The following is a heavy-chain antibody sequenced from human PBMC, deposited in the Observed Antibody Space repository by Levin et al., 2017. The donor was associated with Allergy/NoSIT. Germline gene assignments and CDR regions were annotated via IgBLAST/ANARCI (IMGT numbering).Heavy chain of an antibody. CDR1: DGSISSSSYY. CDR3: GRGDGDF. V-gene: IGHV4-39*07. J-gene: IGHJ4*02. Sequence: PSETLSLTCTVSDGSISSSSYYWGWIRQPPGTGLEWIGSTYYGGNTHYNPSLKSRVTISIDMANKHLSLKLTSVTAADTAVYYCGRGDGDFWGQGTLVTVSS. CDR2: TYYGGNT.